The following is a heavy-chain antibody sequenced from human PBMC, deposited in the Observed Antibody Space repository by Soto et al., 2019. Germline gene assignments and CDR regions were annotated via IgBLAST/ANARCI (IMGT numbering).Heavy chain of an antibody. V-gene: IGHV3-23*01. J-gene: IGHJ1*01. CDR3: AKDFGMVDIVVVPAAIQYFQH. CDR1: GFTFSSYA. CDR2: ISGSGGST. D-gene: IGHD2-2*01. Sequence: GGSLRLSCAASGFTFSSYAMSWVRQAPGKGLEWVSAISGSGGSTYYADSVKGRFTISRDNSKNTLYLQMNSLRAEDTAVYYCAKDFGMVDIVVVPAAIQYFQHWGQGTLVTVSS.